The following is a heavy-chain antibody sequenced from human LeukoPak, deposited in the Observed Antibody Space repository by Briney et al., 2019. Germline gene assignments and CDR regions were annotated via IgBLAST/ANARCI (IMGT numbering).Heavy chain of an antibody. CDR2: IYPSDSDT. J-gene: IGHJ1*01. CDR3: ARCTPHLQH. Sequence: GESLKISCKGSGYIFTTSWIGWVRQMPGKGPEWMGIIYPSDSDTRYSPSFQGQVTISADKSISIAYLQWNSLKASDTGMYYCARCTPHLQHWGQGTLVTVSS. CDR1: GYIFTTSW. V-gene: IGHV5-51*01. D-gene: IGHD2-2*01.